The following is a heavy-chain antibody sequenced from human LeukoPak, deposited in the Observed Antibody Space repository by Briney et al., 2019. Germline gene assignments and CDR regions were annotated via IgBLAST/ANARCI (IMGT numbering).Heavy chain of an antibody. Sequence: PGGSLRLSCAASGFTFSDHYMDWVRQPPGKGLEWIGEINHSGSTNYNPSLKSRVTISVDTSKNQFSLKLSSVTAADTAVYYCASVYDSSGYYPFWGQGTLVTVSS. D-gene: IGHD3-22*01. V-gene: IGHV4-34*01. CDR1: GFTFSDHY. CDR3: ASVYDSSGYYPF. CDR2: INHSGST. J-gene: IGHJ4*02.